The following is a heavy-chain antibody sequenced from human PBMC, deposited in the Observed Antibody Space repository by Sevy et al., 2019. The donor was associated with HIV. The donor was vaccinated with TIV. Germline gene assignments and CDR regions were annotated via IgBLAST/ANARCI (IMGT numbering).Heavy chain of an antibody. V-gene: IGHV3-23*01. J-gene: IGHJ4*02. CDR1: GFTFNNYA. Sequence: GGSLRLSRAASGFTFNNYAMSWVRQPPGKGLEWVSGLIENGVDTYYSDSVRGRFTISRDNSKNTLYLQMNSLRAEDTAIYYCVKDYMFAADWAPDSWGQGTLVTVSS. CDR2: LIENGVDT. CDR3: VKDYMFAADWAPDS. D-gene: IGHD3-10*02.